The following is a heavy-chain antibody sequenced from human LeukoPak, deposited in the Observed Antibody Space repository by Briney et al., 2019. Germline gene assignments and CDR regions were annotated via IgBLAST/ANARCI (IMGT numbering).Heavy chain of an antibody. CDR3: ARDGEQQLAFDY. CDR2: ISYDGSNK. D-gene: IGHD6-13*01. V-gene: IGHV3-30-3*01. Sequence: GRSLRLSCAASGFTFSSYAMHWVRQAPGKGLEWVAVISYDGSNKYYADSVKGRFTISRDNSKNTLYLQMNSLRAEDTAVYYCARDGEQQLAFDYWGQGTLVTVSS. J-gene: IGHJ4*02. CDR1: GFTFSSYA.